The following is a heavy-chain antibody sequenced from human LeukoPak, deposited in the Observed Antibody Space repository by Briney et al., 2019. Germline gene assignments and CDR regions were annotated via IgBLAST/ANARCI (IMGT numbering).Heavy chain of an antibody. Sequence: PSETLSLTCTVSGGSISSYYWSWIRQPPGKGLEWIGYIYYSGSTNYNPSLKSRVTISVDTSKNQFSLKLSSVTAADTAVYYCARDHCTSSGCYEYYYYGMDVWGQGTTVTVSS. CDR2: IYYSGST. CDR3: ARDHCTSSGCYEYYYYGMDV. D-gene: IGHD2-2*01. J-gene: IGHJ6*02. V-gene: IGHV4-59*12. CDR1: GGSISSYY.